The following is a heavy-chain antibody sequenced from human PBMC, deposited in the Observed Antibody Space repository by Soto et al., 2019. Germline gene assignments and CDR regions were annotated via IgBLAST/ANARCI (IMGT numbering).Heavy chain of an antibody. CDR3: ARQEGSGRGD. J-gene: IGHJ4*02. CDR2: VHDSGTM. Sequence: QVQLQESGPGLVKPSETLSLICTVSGASGSSSSYYWGWTRQPPGKGLEWIGCVHDSGTMYYDPSLKSRVSLSVDTSRCHLSLKLTSVTAADTAVYYCARQEGSGRGDWGQGFLVTVSS. CDR1: GASGSSSSYY. V-gene: IGHV4-39*01. D-gene: IGHD3-10*01.